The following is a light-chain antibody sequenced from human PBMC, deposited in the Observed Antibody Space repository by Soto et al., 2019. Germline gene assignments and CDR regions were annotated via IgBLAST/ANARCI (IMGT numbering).Light chain of an antibody. Sequence: DVVMAQSPLSLPVTLGQPASISCRSSQSLVHSDGNTYLNWFQQRPGQSPRRLIYKVSSRDSGAPDRFSGSGSGTDFTLKISRVEAEDVGVYYCMQAIHWPWTFGQGTKVEIK. CDR2: KVS. CDR1: QSLVHSDGNTY. V-gene: IGKV2-30*02. CDR3: MQAIHWPWT. J-gene: IGKJ1*01.